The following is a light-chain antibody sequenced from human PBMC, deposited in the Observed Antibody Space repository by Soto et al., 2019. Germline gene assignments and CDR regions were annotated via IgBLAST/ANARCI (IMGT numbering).Light chain of an antibody. V-gene: IGKV3-20*01. CDR1: QSVSSSY. Sequence: EIVLTQSPGTLSLSPGERATLSCRASQSVSSSYLAWYQQKPGQAPRLLIYGASGRATGISDRFSGSGSGTDFTLTISRLEPEDFAVYYCHQYDSSPLTFGGGTKVEIK. J-gene: IGKJ4*01. CDR3: HQYDSSPLT. CDR2: GAS.